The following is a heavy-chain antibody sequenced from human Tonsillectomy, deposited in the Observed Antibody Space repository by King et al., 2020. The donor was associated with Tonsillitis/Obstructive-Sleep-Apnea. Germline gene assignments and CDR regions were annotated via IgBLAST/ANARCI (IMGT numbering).Heavy chain of an antibody. V-gene: IGHV1-2*06. D-gene: IGHD4-17*01. CDR1: GYTFTDYY. Sequence: QLVQSGAEVKKPGASVKVSCKASGYTFTDYYLHWVRQAPGQGLEWMGRINPNSGGPNYAQKFTGRVTMTRDTSITAAYMDLARLSADDTAVYYCARGFHTTVTTLLDAFDLWGQGTMVTVSS. CDR3: ARGFHTTVTTLLDAFDL. CDR2: INPNSGGP. J-gene: IGHJ3*01.